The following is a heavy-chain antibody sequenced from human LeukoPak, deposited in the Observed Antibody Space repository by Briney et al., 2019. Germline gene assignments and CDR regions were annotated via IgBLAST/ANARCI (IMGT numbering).Heavy chain of an antibody. V-gene: IGHV3-53*01. Sequence: GSLRLSCAASGFTVSSSYMSWVRQAPGKGLEWVSVTNSDGSTYYADSVRGRFIISRDSSKNTLYLQMNSLRAEDTAVYYCAKDQEGPSYGLFDYWGQGTLVSVSS. CDR3: AKDQEGPSYGLFDY. J-gene: IGHJ4*02. CDR1: GFTVSSSY. CDR2: TNSDGST. D-gene: IGHD5-18*01.